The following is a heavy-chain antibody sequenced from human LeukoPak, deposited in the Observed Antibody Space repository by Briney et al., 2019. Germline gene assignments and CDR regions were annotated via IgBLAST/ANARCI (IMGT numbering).Heavy chain of an antibody. J-gene: IGHJ4*02. CDR2: INPGAGEK. V-gene: IGHV3-7*01. D-gene: IGHD2-21*01. CDR3: ARWGLAYTIDF. Sequence: PGGALGLSCAASAFSFSTYWMAWVRQAPGKGLEWVANINPGAGEKYYVDSVKGRFTISRDDAKTSLYLQMDNLRVEGTAVYFCARWGLAYTIDFWGQGTLVTVSS. CDR1: AFSFSTYW.